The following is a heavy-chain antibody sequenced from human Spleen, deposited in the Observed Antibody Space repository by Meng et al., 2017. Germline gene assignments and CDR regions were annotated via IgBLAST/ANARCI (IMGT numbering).Heavy chain of an antibody. CDR2: IRSKAYGGTT. Sequence: GESLKISCAASGFTFGDYAMSWFRQAPGKGLEWVGFIRSKAYGGTTEYAASVKGRFTISRDDSKSIAYLPMNSLKTEDTAVYYCTRDERPNGDYYYYGMDVWGQGTTVTVSS. D-gene: IGHD4-17*01. CDR3: TRDERPNGDYYYYGMDV. V-gene: IGHV3-49*03. J-gene: IGHJ6*02. CDR1: GFTFGDYA.